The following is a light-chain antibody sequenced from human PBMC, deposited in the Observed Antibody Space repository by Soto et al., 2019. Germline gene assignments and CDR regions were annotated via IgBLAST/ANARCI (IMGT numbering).Light chain of an antibody. CDR1: SSDVGGYNY. CDR3: SSFTSSRAYV. Sequence: QSALTQPASVSGSPGQSITISCTGTSSDVGGYNYVSWYQQHPGKAPKLMIHEVTNRPSGVSDRFSGSKSGNTASLTISGLQAEDEADYYCSSFTSSRAYVFGTGTQLTVL. CDR2: EVT. J-gene: IGLJ1*01. V-gene: IGLV2-14*01.